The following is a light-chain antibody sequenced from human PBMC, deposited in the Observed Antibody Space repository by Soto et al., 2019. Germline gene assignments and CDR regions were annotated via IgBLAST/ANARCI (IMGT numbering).Light chain of an antibody. J-gene: IGLJ2*01. CDR2: DVD. CDR3: SSYTSSSTVI. Sequence: QSALTQPAFISGSPGQSITISCTGTSSDVGGYNYVSWYQQYPGKAPKLMIYDVDNRPSGVSNRFSGSKSGKTASLTISGLQAEDEADYYCSSYTSSSTVIFGGGTKLTVL. V-gene: IGLV2-14*03. CDR1: SSDVGGYNY.